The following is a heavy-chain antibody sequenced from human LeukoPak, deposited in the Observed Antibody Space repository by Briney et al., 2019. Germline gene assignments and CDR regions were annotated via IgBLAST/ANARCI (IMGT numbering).Heavy chain of an antibody. D-gene: IGHD2-15*01. V-gene: IGHV7-4-1*02. J-gene: IGHJ6*02. Sequence: ASVKVSCKASGYTFTSYAMNWVRQAPGQGLEWMGCINTNTGNPTYAQGFTGRFVFSLDTSVSTAYLQISSLKAEDTAVYYCARDPRYCSGGSCALHYYGMDVWGQGTTVTVSS. CDR1: GYTFTSYA. CDR2: INTNTGNP. CDR3: ARDPRYCSGGSCALHYYGMDV.